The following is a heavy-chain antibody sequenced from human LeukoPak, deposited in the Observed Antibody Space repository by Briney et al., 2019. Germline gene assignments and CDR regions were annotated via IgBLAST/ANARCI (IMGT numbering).Heavy chain of an antibody. J-gene: IGHJ5*02. V-gene: IGHV1-46*01. CDR1: GYIFGTHW. CDR2: INPSGDFR. Sequence: ASVKVSCKASGYIFGTHWMHWARQAPGQGLEWMGIINPSGDFRSYAQKFQGRVTVTRDMSTRTVYMELSDLEPEDTAVYYCARDYSGEWEQLTGWWFDPWGQGTLVIVSS. D-gene: IGHD1-26*01. CDR3: ARDYSGEWEQLTGWWFDP.